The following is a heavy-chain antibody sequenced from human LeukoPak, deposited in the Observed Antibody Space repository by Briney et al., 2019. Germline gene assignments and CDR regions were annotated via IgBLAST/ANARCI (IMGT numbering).Heavy chain of an antibody. J-gene: IGHJ4*02. D-gene: IGHD3/OR15-3a*01. V-gene: IGHV3-20*04. CDR2: VNWSGDSS. CDR1: GFTFYDYA. Sequence: GGSLRLSCATSGFTFYDYAMSWVRQAPGKGLEWVSGVNWSGDSSGYADSAKGRFTISRDNAKHSLFLQMTRLRAEDTALYFCARDKMNDFYDTTGYDYWGQGTLVTVSS. CDR3: ARDKMNDFYDTTGYDY.